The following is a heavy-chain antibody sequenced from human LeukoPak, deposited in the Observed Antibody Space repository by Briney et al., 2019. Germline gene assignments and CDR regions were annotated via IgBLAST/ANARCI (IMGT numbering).Heavy chain of an antibody. J-gene: IGHJ3*02. CDR1: GGSISSYY. V-gene: IGHV4-59*08. CDR2: IYYSGST. D-gene: IGHD4-17*01. CDR3: ARQAYGDYGLGAFDI. Sequence: SETLSLTCTVSGGSISSYYWSWVRQPPGKGLEWIGYIYYSGSTNYNPSLKSRVTISVDTSKNQFSLKLSSVTAADTVVYYCARQAYGDYGLGAFDIWGQGTMVTVSS.